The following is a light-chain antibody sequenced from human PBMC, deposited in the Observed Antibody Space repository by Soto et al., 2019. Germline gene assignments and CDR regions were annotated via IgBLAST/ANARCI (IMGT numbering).Light chain of an antibody. V-gene: IGKV1-8*01. CDR2: AAS. Sequence: AIRMTQSPSSLSASTGDRVTITCRASQGISSYLAWYQQKPGKAPKLLIYAASTLQSGVPSRFSGSGSGTDFTLAISCLQSEDFATDYCQQYYSYTLTFGQGTKVEIK. J-gene: IGKJ1*01. CDR1: QGISSY. CDR3: QQYYSYTLT.